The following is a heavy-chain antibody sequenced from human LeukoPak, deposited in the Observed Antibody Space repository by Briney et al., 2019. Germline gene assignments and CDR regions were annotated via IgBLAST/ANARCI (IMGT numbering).Heavy chain of an antibody. D-gene: IGHD3/OR15-3a*01. CDR1: GFTFSSDA. Sequence: PGGSLRLSCTASGFTFSSDAVSWVRQAPGKGLEWVSTVSGSGGRIEYADSVKGRFTISRDNSKNTLYLHMNSLRAEDTAVYYCAKVATWTYFDYWGQGTLVTVSS. V-gene: IGHV3-23*01. CDR3: AKVATWTYFDY. CDR2: VSGSGGRI. J-gene: IGHJ4*02.